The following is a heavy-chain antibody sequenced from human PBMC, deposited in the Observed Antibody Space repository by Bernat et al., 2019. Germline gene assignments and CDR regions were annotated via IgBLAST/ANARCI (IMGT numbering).Heavy chain of an antibody. D-gene: IGHD3-3*01. CDR3: ARARATIFVNRYYYGMDV. CDR1: GFTFSSYA. Sequence: VQLVESGGGLVQPGGSLRLSCSASGFTFSSYAMHWVRQAPGKGLEYVSAISSNGGSTYYADSVKGRFTISRDNSKNTLYLQMNSLRAEDTAVYYCARARATIFVNRYYYGMDVWGQGTTVTVSS. J-gene: IGHJ6*02. CDR2: ISSNGGST. V-gene: IGHV3-64*04.